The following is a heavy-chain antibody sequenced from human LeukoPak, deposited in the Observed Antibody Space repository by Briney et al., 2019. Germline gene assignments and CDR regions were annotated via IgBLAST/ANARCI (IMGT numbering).Heavy chain of an antibody. J-gene: IGHJ3*02. V-gene: IGHV3-23*01. CDR2: ISGSGGST. CDR3: ARDNSMLREVINDAFDI. Sequence: GGSLRLSCAASGFTFSSYAMSWVRQAPGKGLEWVSAISGSGGSTYYADSVKGRFTISRDNAKNSLYLQMNSLRAEDTAVYYCARDNSMLREVINDAFDIWGQGTMVTVSS. D-gene: IGHD3-10*01. CDR1: GFTFSSYA.